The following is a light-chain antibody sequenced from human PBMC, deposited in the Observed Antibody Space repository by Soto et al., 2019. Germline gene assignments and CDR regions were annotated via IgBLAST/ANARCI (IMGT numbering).Light chain of an antibody. Sequence: DIQLTQSPSFLSASVGDRVTITCRASQGISSYLAWYQQKPGKAPTLLIDAASTVQSGVPSSFSGSGSGTEFTLTISSLQPEDFANYYCQQLYSYPRTFGGGTRVEIK. CDR1: QGISSY. V-gene: IGKV1-9*01. J-gene: IGKJ4*01. CDR3: QQLYSYPRT. CDR2: AAS.